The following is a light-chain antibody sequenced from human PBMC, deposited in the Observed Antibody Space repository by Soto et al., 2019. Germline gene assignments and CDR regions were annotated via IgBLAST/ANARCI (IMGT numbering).Light chain of an antibody. CDR3: QQYNSCSWT. V-gene: IGKV1-5*03. CDR2: KGS. Sequence: EIRITHSHATLSVSWGDRVTXTCRASQSISSWLAWYQQKPGKAAKLMIYKGSSLESGVPSRFSGSGSGTEFTLTISSLQPDDFATYYCQQYNSCSWTFGQGTKVDIK. J-gene: IGKJ1*01. CDR1: QSISSW.